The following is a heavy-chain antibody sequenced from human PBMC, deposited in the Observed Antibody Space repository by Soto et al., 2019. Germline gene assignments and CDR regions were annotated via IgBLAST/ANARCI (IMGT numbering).Heavy chain of an antibody. CDR3: ARGLRNYYDRSGLHY. CDR2: ISYTGSTI. V-gene: IGHV3-48*03. D-gene: IGHD3-22*01. CDR1: EFTFSNYE. Sequence: GGSLRLSCVGSEFTFSNYEMNWVRQAPGKGLEWVSYISYTGSTIYYADSVRGRFTISRDNSKNSLYLQMNSLRAEDAAVYYCARGLRNYYDRSGLHYWGQGTLVTVSS. J-gene: IGHJ4*02.